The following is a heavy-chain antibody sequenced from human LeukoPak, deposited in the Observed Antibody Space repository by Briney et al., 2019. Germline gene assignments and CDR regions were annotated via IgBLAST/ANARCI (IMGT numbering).Heavy chain of an antibody. J-gene: IGHJ1*01. V-gene: IGHV5-51*01. CDR3: ARSDSSGPARGIQY. CDR1: GYNFTSYW. D-gene: IGHD3-22*01. CDR2: IYPGDPDT. Sequence: GESLKISCKGSGYNFTSYWIGWVRQMSGKGLEWMGIIYPGDPDTRYSPSFQGQVTISADKSIGSAYLQWSSLKASDTAMYYCARSDSSGPARGIQYWGQGTLVTVSS.